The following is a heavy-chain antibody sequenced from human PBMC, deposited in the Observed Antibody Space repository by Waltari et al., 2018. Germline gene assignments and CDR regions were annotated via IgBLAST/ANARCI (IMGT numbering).Heavy chain of an antibody. CDR3: ARGCGGYCSSGEYYFDQ. CDR1: GFNFRDYG. Sequence: EVHLLDSGGRLVQPGGSLRLSCIASGFNFRDYGMHWVRQAPGWVLSCFSYIQTTVHMIYDADSVKGRFTISRDNSQNSVYLQMNSLRAEDTAVYYCARGCGGYCSSGEYYFDQWGQGTLVTVSS. V-gene: IGHV3-48*01. D-gene: IGHD2-21*01. J-gene: IGHJ4*02. CDR2: IQTTVHMI.